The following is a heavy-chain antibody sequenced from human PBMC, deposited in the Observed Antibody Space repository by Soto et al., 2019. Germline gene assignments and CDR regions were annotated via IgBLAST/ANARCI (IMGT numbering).Heavy chain of an antibody. V-gene: IGHV1-69*01. CDR1: GGTFSSYA. CDR2: IIPIFGTA. D-gene: IGHD6-19*01. CDR3: ASSPMGKIAVAGRPSVWYFDL. Sequence: QVQLVQSGAEVKKPGSSVKVSCKASGGTFSSYAISWVRQAPGQGLEWMGGIIPIFGTANYAQKFQGRVTITADESTSTAYMELSSLRSEDTAVYYCASSPMGKIAVAGRPSVWYFDLWGRGTLVTVSS. J-gene: IGHJ2*01.